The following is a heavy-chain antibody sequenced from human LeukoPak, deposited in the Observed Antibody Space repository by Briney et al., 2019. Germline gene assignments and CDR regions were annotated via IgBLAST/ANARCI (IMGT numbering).Heavy chain of an antibody. D-gene: IGHD3-22*01. CDR2: ISSNGGNT. J-gene: IGHJ4*02. Sequence: GGSLRLSCSASGFTFSSYAMHWVRQAPGKGLQYVSGISSNGGNTYHADSVEGRFTISRDNSKNTLYLQMSSLRAEDTAVYFCVKGKAHYYDSSGDDYWGQGTLVTVSS. CDR1: GFTFSSYA. CDR3: VKGKAHYYDSSGDDY. V-gene: IGHV3-64D*06.